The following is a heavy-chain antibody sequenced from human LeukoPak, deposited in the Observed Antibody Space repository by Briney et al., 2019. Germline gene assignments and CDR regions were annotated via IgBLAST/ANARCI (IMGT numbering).Heavy chain of an antibody. Sequence: HPGGSLRLSCAASGFTVSSNYMSWVRQAPGKGLEWVSVIYSGGSTYYADSVKGRFTISRDNSKNTLYLQMNSLRAEDTAVYYCARDFFYYDSSGYYRVFDYWGQGTLVTVSS. CDR3: ARDFFYYDSSGYYRVFDY. V-gene: IGHV3-66*01. CDR1: GFTVSSNY. D-gene: IGHD3-22*01. J-gene: IGHJ4*02. CDR2: IYSGGST.